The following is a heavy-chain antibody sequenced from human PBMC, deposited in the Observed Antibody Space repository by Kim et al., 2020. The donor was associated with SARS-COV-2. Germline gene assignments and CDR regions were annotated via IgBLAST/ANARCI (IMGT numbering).Heavy chain of an antibody. Sequence: SETLSLTCTASGVSISSSSYYWGWIRQPPGKGLEWIGSIYYSGSTYYNPSSKRRVIISVDTSKNQFSLKLSSVTAADTAVYYCAREPVGVAGNDYWGQGTLVTVSS. CDR2: IYYSGST. CDR3: AREPVGVAGNDY. D-gene: IGHD2-15*01. CDR1: GVSISSSSYY. V-gene: IGHV4-39*07. J-gene: IGHJ4*02.